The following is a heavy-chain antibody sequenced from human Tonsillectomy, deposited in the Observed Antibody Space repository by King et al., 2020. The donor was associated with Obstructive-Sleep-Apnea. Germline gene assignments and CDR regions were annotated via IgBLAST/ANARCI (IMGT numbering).Heavy chain of an antibody. CDR3: AKDIFYYYDSSGYYYRLYGMDV. D-gene: IGHD3-22*01. CDR1: GFTFSSYG. J-gene: IGHJ6*02. Sequence: VQLVESGGGVVQPGRSLRLSCAASGFTFSSYGMHWVRQAPGKGLEWVAVISYDGSNKYYADSVKGRFTISRDNSKNTLYLQMNSLRAEDTAVYYCAKDIFYYYDSSGYYYRLYGMDVWGQGTTVTVSS. CDR2: ISYDGSNK. V-gene: IGHV3-30*18.